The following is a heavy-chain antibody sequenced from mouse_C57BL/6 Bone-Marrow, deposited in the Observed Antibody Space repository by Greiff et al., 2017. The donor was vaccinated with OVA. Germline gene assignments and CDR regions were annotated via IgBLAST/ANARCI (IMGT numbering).Heavy chain of an antibody. D-gene: IGHD2-4*01. CDR1: GYTFTSYW. Sequence: VQLQQPGAELVKPGASVKLSCKASGYTFTSYWMHWVKQRPGQGLEWIGMIHPNSGSTNYNEKFKSKATLTVDKSSSTAYMQLSSLTSEDSAVYYCARGGYDYHAGWFAYWGQGTLVTVSA. CDR3: ARGGYDYHAGWFAY. CDR2: IHPNSGST. V-gene: IGHV1-64*01. J-gene: IGHJ3*01.